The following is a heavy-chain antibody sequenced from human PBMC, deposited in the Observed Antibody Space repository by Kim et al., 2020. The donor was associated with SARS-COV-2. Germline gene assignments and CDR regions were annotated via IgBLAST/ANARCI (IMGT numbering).Heavy chain of an antibody. Sequence: GGSLRLYCAASGFILSSYWMYWVRQVPGKGLVWVARINSDGITIYADSVKGRFNISRENAKNTLYLQMDSLRAEDTAVYYCVRAWGYWGRGTLVTVSS. CDR2: INSDGIT. J-gene: IGHJ4*02. CDR3: VRAWGY. D-gene: IGHD3-16*01. V-gene: IGHV3-74*01. CDR1: GFILSSYW.